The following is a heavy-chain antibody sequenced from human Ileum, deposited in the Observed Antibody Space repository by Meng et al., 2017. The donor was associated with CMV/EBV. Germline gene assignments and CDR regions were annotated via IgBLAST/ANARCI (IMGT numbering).Heavy chain of an antibody. CDR2: ICPTSTYI. CDR1: GFSFSAYS. V-gene: IGHV3-21*01. Sequence: GESLKISCAASGFSFSAYSINWVRQAPGKGLEWVSSICPTSTYIYYADSVKGRFTISRDNAKRSLFLQMNSLRAEDTAVYYCARLAYYTNTTLYYFDSWGLGTLVTGAS. D-gene: IGHD2-8*01. CDR3: ARLAYYTNTTLYYFDS. J-gene: IGHJ4*02.